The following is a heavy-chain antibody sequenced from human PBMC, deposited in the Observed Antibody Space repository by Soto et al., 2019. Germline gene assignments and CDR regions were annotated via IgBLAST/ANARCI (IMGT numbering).Heavy chain of an antibody. CDR3: ARGGGELLGY. D-gene: IGHD1-7*01. V-gene: IGHV1-46*02. Sequence: QVQLVQSGAEVKRPGTSVKLSCKAYGYNFNIYYMHWVRQAPGQGLEWMAIISPTGENKSYAQKLRGRVPMTRDTSTTTVYMALSSLTSEDTAVYYCARGGGELLGYWGQGPLVIVSS. J-gene: IGHJ4*02. CDR2: ISPTGENK. CDR1: GYNFNIYY.